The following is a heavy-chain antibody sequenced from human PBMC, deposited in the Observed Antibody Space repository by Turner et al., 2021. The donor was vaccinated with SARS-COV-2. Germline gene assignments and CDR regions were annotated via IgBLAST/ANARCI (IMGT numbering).Heavy chain of an antibody. J-gene: IGHJ6*02. CDR2: IYSGGST. CDR3: TRDLMEVGGMDV. D-gene: IGHD3-3*01. CDR1: GVTVSSNY. Sequence: EVQLVESGGGLIQPGGSLRLSCAASGVTVSSNYMSWVRQAQGKGLEWVSVIYSGGSTYYADSVKGRFTISRDNSKNTLYLQMNSLRAEDTAVYYCTRDLMEVGGMDVWGQGTTVTVSS. V-gene: IGHV3-53*01.